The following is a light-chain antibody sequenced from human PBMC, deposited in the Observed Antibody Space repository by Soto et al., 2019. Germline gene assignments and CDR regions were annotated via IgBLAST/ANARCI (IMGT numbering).Light chain of an antibody. CDR1: QSVSSSY. CDR2: GAS. V-gene: IGKV3-20*01. CDR3: QQYGSSPLT. J-gene: IGKJ4*01. Sequence: EIVLTQSPGTLSLSPGERATLSCRASQSVSSSYLAWYQQKPGQAPRLLIYGASSRATGIPDRFSGSGSGTDFTLTISRLELEDFTVHXCQQYGSSPLTFGGGTKVDIK.